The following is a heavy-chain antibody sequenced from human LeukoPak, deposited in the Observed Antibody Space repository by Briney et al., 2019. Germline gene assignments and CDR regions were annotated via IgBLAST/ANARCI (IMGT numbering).Heavy chain of an antibody. V-gene: IGHV3-74*01. Sequence: GGSLRLSCAASGFTVSSNYMSWVRQAPRKGLVWVSRISTDGYTTDYADFVQGRFTASRDNTKNTWSLEMNSLRAEDTAVYYCVVGGSPGYWGQGTLVTASS. J-gene: IGHJ4*02. CDR2: ISTDGYTT. CDR1: GFTVSSNY. CDR3: VVGGSPGY. D-gene: IGHD2-15*01.